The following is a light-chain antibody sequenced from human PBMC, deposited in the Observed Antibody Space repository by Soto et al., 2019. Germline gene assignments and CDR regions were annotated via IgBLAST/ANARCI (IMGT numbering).Light chain of an antibody. Sequence: QSALTQPASVSGSPGQSITISCTGTSSDVGGYNFVSWYQQYPGKAPKLMIHDVTSRPSGVSNQFSGSKSGTTASLTISGLQAEDEADYYCCSYTSSTSYVFGTGTKVTVL. V-gene: IGLV2-14*01. CDR2: DVT. CDR1: SSDVGGYNF. CDR3: CSYTSSTSYV. J-gene: IGLJ1*01.